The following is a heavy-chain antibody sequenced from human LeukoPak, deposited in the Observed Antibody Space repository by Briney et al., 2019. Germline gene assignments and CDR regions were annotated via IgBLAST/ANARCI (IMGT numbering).Heavy chain of an antibody. V-gene: IGHV4-59*08. CDR2: IYYSGST. J-gene: IGHJ4*02. CDR3: ARVDTAMVVDY. Sequence: SETLSLTCTVSGGSISSYYWSWIRQPPGKGLEWIGYIYYSGSTNYNPSLKSRVTISVDTSKNQFSLKLSSVTAADTAVYYCARVDTAMVVDYWGQGTLVTVSS. D-gene: IGHD5-18*01. CDR1: GGSISSYY.